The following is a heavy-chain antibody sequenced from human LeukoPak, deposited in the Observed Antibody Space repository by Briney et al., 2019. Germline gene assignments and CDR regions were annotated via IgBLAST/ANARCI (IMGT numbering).Heavy chain of an antibody. D-gene: IGHD3-16*01. V-gene: IGHV1-69*04. Sequence: ASVKVSCKASGGTFSSYAINWVRQAPGQGLEWMGRIIPILGIANYAQKFQGRVTITADKSTSTAYMELSSLRSEDTAVYYCASGGGKQDYWGQGTLVTVSS. CDR1: GGTFSSYA. CDR3: ASGGGKQDY. CDR2: IIPILGIA. J-gene: IGHJ4*02.